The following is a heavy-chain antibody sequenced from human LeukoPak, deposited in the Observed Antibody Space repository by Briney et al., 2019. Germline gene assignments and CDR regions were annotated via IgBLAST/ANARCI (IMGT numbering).Heavy chain of an antibody. D-gene: IGHD4-17*01. V-gene: IGHV3-21*04. CDR2: ISRNSTYI. J-gene: IGHJ3*02. CDR1: GFTFSSYI. Sequence: GGSLRLSCAASGFTFSSYIMNWVRQAPGKGLEWVASISRNSTYIHYADSVKGRFTISRDNSKNTLYLQMNSLRAEDTALYYCAKDRTTVTTLGAFDIWGQGTMVTVSS. CDR3: AKDRTTVTTLGAFDI.